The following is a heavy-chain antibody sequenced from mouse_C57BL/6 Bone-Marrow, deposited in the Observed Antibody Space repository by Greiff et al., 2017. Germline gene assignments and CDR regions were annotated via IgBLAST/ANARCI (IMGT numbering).Heavy chain of an antibody. CDR1: GYTFTDYY. V-gene: IGHV1-76*01. Sequence: QVQLQQSGAELVRPGASVKLSCKASGYTFTDYYINWVKQRPGQGLEWIARIYPGSGNTYYNEKFKGKATLTAEKSSSTAYMQLSSLTSEDSAVYFCARREMDYWGQGTSVTVSS. CDR3: ARREMDY. CDR2: IYPGSGNT. J-gene: IGHJ4*01.